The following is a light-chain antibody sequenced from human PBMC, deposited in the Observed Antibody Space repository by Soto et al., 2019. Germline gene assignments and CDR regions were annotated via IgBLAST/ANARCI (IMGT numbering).Light chain of an antibody. J-gene: IGKJ1*01. V-gene: IGKV1-39*01. CDR3: QQSYSTPPWT. CDR2: AAA. CDR1: QSISSY. Sequence: DIQMTQSPSSLSASVGDRVTITCRASQSISSYLNWYQQKPGKAPKLLIYAAASLQGGVPSRFSGRGSGTDLTLTISSLQPEDFATYYCQQSYSTPPWTFGQGNKVEIK.